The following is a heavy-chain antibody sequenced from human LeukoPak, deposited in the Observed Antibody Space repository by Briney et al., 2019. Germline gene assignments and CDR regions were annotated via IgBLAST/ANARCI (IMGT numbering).Heavy chain of an antibody. J-gene: IGHJ4*02. Sequence: GGSLRLSCAASGFTLTSYEMNWVRQAPGKGLEWVSYIPSSGSTVYYAGSVRGRFTISRDNAKNSLYLQMNSLRAEDTAVYYCARVRYDSGFFLLDHWGQGALVTVSS. CDR1: GFTLTSYE. CDR3: ARVRYDSGFFLLDH. CDR2: IPSSGSTV. V-gene: IGHV3-48*03. D-gene: IGHD3-22*01.